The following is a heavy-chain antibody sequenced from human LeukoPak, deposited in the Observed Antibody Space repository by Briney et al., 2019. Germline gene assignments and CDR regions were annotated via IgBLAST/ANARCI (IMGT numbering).Heavy chain of an antibody. D-gene: IGHD1-7*01. V-gene: IGHV3-48*01. CDR2: ISSSSSTI. CDR1: GFTFSSYS. CDR3: ARDLNWNYAQVTHHFDY. J-gene: IGHJ4*02. Sequence: GGPLRLSCAASGFTFSSYSMNWVRQAPGKGLEWVSYISSSSSTIYYADSVKGRFTISRDNAKNSLYLQMNSLRAEDTAVYYCARDLNWNYAQVTHHFDYWGQGTLVTVSS.